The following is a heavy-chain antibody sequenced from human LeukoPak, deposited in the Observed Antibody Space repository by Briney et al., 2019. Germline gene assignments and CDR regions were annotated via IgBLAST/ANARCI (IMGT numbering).Heavy chain of an antibody. V-gene: IGHV3-23*01. J-gene: IGHJ4*02. Sequence: GGSLRLSCAASGFTFSSYAMSWVRQAPGKGLEWVSAISGSGGSTYYADSVKGRFTISRDNSKNTLYLQMNSLRAEDTAVYYCAEPIVDTVMADYWGQGTLVTVSS. CDR2: ISGSGGST. CDR1: GFTFSSYA. CDR3: AEPIVDTVMADY. D-gene: IGHD5-18*01.